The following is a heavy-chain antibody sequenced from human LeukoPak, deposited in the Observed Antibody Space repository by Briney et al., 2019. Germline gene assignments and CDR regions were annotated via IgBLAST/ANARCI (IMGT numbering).Heavy chain of an antibody. Sequence: GGSLRLSCGASGLTFSSYSMNWVRQAPGKGLEWVSYISSGSGTIYQADSVKGRFTISRDNAKNSLYLQMNSLRAEDTAVYHCARVAQPGFDPWGQGTLVIVSS. V-gene: IGHV3-48*01. CDR1: GLTFSSYS. D-gene: IGHD1-14*01. CDR3: ARVAQPGFDP. CDR2: ISSGSGTI. J-gene: IGHJ5*02.